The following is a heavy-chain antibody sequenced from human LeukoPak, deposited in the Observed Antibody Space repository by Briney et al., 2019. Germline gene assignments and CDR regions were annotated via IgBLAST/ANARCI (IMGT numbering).Heavy chain of an antibody. Sequence: GGSLRLSCAASGFTFSRYWMSWVRQAPGKGLEWVANIKEDGSEKYYVDSVRGRFNISRDNAKNSLYLQMNSLRAEDTAVYYCARAPGDCGGDCYSALAFDYWGQGTLVTVSS. CDR2: IKEDGSEK. V-gene: IGHV3-7*01. J-gene: IGHJ4*02. CDR1: GFTFSRYW. D-gene: IGHD2-21*02. CDR3: ARAPGDCGGDCYSALAFDY.